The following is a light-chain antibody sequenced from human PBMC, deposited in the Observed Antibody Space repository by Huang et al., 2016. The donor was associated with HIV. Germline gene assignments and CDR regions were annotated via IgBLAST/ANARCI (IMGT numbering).Light chain of an antibody. CDR2: GAS. V-gene: IGKV3-15*01. CDR1: QSVSST. CDR3: QQYNNWPWT. Sequence: EKVMTQSPATLSVSPGERATLSCRASQSVSSTLAGYQQKPGQAPRLLMYGASTRATGIPARVSGSGSGTEFTLTISSLQSEDFAVYYCQQYNNWPWTFGQGTKVEIK. J-gene: IGKJ1*01.